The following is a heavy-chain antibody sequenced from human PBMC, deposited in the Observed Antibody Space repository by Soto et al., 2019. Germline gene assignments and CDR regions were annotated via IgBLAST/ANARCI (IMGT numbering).Heavy chain of an antibody. Sequence: PGGSLRLSCAASGFTFSGSAMHWVRQASGKGLEWVGRIRSKANSYATAYAASVKGRFTISRDDSKNTAYLQMNSLKTEDTAVYYCTRHEDEPIAAAGYYYYYYYGMDVWGQGTTVTVSS. J-gene: IGHJ6*02. CDR1: GFTFSGSA. V-gene: IGHV3-73*01. D-gene: IGHD6-13*01. CDR2: IRSKANSYAT. CDR3: TRHEDEPIAAAGYYYYYYYGMDV.